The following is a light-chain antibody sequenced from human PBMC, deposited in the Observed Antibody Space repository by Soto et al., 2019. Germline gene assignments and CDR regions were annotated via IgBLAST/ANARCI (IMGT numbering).Light chain of an antibody. Sequence: QSVLTQPPSVSGAPGQRVTISCTGSSSNIGAGYDVHWYQQLPGTAPKLLIFGNDNRPSGVPDRFSGSKYGTSASLAITGLQAEDEIDYYCQSYDSTLSAWVFGGGTKLTVL. CDR2: GND. J-gene: IGLJ3*02. V-gene: IGLV1-40*01. CDR3: QSYDSTLSAWV. CDR1: SSNIGAGYD.